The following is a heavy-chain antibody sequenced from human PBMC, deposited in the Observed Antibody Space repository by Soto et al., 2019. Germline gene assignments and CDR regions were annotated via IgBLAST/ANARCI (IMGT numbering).Heavy chain of an antibody. V-gene: IGHV1-69*06. CDR2: IIPIFGTA. D-gene: IGHD1-26*01. J-gene: IGHJ6*02. Sequence: QVQLVQSGAEVKKPGSSVKVSCKASGGTFSSYAISWVRQAPGQGLEWMGGIIPIFGTANYAQKFQGRVTITADKSTSTAYMELSSLRSENTAVYYCATMEFVLEATRGYGMDVWGQGTTVTVS. CDR1: GGTFSSYA. CDR3: ATMEFVLEATRGYGMDV.